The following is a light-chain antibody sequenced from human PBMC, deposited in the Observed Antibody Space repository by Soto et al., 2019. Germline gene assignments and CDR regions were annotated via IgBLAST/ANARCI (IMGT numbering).Light chain of an antibody. V-gene: IGKV3-20*01. Sequence: EIVLTQSPATLSLSPGERATLSCRASQSVSSYLAWYQQKPGQAPRLLIYDASTRAAGITDRFSGSGSGTEFTLTISRLEPEDFAVYYCQHYDNSPLFGPGTKVDI. J-gene: IGKJ3*01. CDR2: DAS. CDR1: QSVSSY. CDR3: QHYDNSPL.